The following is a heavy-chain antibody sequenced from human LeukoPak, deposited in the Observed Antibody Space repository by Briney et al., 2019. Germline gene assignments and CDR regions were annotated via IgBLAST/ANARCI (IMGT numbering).Heavy chain of an antibody. CDR1: GYSFTSYW. CDR3: ARQFGTYYYDSSGYSPLDAFDI. CDR2: IYPGDSDT. V-gene: IGHV5-51*01. D-gene: IGHD3-22*01. Sequence: HGESLKISCKGSGYSFTSYWIGWVRQMPGKGLEWMGIIYPGDSDTRYSPSFQGQVTISADKSISTAYLQWSSLKASDTAMYYCARQFGTYYYDSSGYSPLDAFDIWGRGTMVTVSS. J-gene: IGHJ3*02.